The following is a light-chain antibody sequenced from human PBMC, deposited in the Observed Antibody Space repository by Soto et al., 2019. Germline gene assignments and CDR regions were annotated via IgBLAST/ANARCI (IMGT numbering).Light chain of an antibody. CDR3: QHYNNWPPWT. J-gene: IGKJ1*01. Sequence: ILMTQSPDSLSVSPGETATLCCRTSQSLNTDLAWYQQKPGQAPRLLLYGASTRATGISTRFSGGGSGTEFTLTISGLQSEDFAVYYCQHYNNWPPWTFGQGTKVDIK. V-gene: IGKV3-15*01. CDR1: QSLNTD. CDR2: GAS.